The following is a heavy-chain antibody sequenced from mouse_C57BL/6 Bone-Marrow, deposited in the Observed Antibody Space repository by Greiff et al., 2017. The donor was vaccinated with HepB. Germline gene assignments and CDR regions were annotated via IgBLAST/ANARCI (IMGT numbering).Heavy chain of an antibody. CDR3: ARHGGSSLWYFDV. CDR1: GFTFSSYG. V-gene: IGHV5-6*01. J-gene: IGHJ1*03. D-gene: IGHD1-1*01. Sequence: EVQLVESGGDLVKPGGSLKLSCAASGFTFSSYGMSWVRQTPDKRLEWVATISSGGSYTYYPDSVKGRFTISRDNAKNTLYLQMSSLKSEDTAMYYCARHGGSSLWYFDVWGTGTTVTVSS. CDR2: ISSGGSYT.